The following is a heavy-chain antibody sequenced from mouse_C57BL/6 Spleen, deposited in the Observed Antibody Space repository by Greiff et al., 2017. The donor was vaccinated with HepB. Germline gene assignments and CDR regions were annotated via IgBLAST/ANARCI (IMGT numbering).Heavy chain of an antibody. V-gene: IGHV5-17*01. CDR1: GFTFSDYG. CDR2: ISSGSSTI. CDR3: ARAYYSNYAGFAY. D-gene: IGHD2-5*01. Sequence: EVQRVESGGGLVKPGGSLKLSCAASGFTFSDYGMHWVRQAPEKGLEWVAYISSGSSTIYYADTVKGRFTISRDNAKKPLFLQMTSLRSEDTAMYYCARAYYSNYAGFAYWGQGTLVTVSA. J-gene: IGHJ3*01.